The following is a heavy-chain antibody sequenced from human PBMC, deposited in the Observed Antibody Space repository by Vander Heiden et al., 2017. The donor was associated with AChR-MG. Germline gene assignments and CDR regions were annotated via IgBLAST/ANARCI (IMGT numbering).Heavy chain of an antibody. CDR2: IKQDGSEK. V-gene: IGHV3-7*03. CDR1: GFTFSSYW. CDR3: ASSVVVGGDAFDI. J-gene: IGHJ3*02. D-gene: IGHD2-15*01. Sequence: EVQLVESGGGLVQPGGSLRLSCAASGFTFSSYWMSWVRQAPGKGLGWVANIKQDGSEKYYVDSVKGRFTISRDNAKNSLYLQMNSLRAEDTAVYYCASSVVVGGDAFDIWGQGTMVTVSS.